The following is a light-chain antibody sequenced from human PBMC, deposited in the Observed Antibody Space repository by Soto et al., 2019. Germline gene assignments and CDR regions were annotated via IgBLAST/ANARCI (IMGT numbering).Light chain of an antibody. Sequence: DLQMTQSPSSLSASVGDRVTITCQASQDISNYLNWYQQKPGKAPKLLIYDASNLETGVPSKFSGSRSATDFTFTISSLQPEDIATYYCQQNDNLPPTFGQGTKREIK. CDR1: QDISNY. CDR2: DAS. CDR3: QQNDNLPPT. V-gene: IGKV1-33*01. J-gene: IGKJ2*01.